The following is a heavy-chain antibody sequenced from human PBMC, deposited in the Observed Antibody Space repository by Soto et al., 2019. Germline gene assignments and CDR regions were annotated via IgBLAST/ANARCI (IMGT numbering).Heavy chain of an antibody. Sequence: ASVKVSCKASGYTFTSYGISWVRQAPGQGLEWMGWISAYNGNTNYAQKLQGRVTMTTDTSTSTACMELRSLRSDDTAVYYCAAYSSGWRYYFDYWGQGTLVTVSS. CDR3: AAYSSGWRYYFDY. D-gene: IGHD6-19*01. V-gene: IGHV1-18*01. J-gene: IGHJ4*02. CDR1: GYTFTSYG. CDR2: ISAYNGNT.